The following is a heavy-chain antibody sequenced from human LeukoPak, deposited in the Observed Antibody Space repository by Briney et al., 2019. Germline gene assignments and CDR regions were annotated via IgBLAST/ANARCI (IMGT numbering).Heavy chain of an antibody. CDR2: INSDGSST. J-gene: IGHJ4*02. CDR1: GFTFSSYA. CDR3: ARPGIAVAGGFDY. Sequence: GGSLRLSCAASGFTFSSYAMHWVRQAPGKGLVWVSRINSDGSSTSYADSVKGRFTISRDNAKNTLYLQMNSLRAEDTAVYYCARPGIAVAGGFDYWGQGTLVTVSS. D-gene: IGHD6-19*01. V-gene: IGHV3-74*01.